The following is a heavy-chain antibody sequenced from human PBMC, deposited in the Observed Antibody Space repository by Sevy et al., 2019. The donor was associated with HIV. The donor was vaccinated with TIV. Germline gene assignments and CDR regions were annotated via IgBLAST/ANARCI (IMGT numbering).Heavy chain of an antibody. CDR1: GFTFSTYW. CDR2: INSDGSNT. Sequence: GGSLRLSCAASGFTFSTYWMHWVRQVPGKGRVWVSRINSDGSNTNYADSVKGRFTTSRDNAKNTVYLQMNSLRADDTALYFCGREMISMVPGVPDAFDIWGHGTMVTVSS. D-gene: IGHD3-10*01. J-gene: IGHJ3*02. V-gene: IGHV3-74*01. CDR3: GREMISMVPGVPDAFDI.